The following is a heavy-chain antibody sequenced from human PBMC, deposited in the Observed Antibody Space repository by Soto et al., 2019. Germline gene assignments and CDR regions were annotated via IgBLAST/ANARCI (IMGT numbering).Heavy chain of an antibody. J-gene: IGHJ4*02. D-gene: IGHD3-16*01. Sequence: QVQLQESGPGLVKPSQTLSLTCTVSGYSIGTGYYWSWIRQPPGKGLEWIGYIHYSGGTSYTPSLMSRVNISLDTSKNPFSLKLNSVTAADTAVYYCEGLGGRWGQGTLVTVSS. CDR1: GYSIGTGYY. V-gene: IGHV4-30-4*01. CDR3: EGLGGR. CDR2: IHYSGGT.